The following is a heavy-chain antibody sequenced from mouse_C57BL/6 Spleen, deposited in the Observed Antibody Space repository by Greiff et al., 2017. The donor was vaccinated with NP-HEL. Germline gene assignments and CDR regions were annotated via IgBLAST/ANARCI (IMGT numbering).Heavy chain of an antibody. Sequence: QLQQSGPGLVKPSQSLSLTCSVTGYSITSGYYWNWIRQFPGNKLEWMGYISYDGSNNYNPSLKNRISITRDTSKNQFFLKLNSVTTEDTATYYCASRVGRDYFDYWGQGTTLTVSS. CDR2: ISYDGSN. V-gene: IGHV3-6*01. D-gene: IGHD4-1*01. CDR1: GYSITSGYY. CDR3: ASRVGRDYFDY. J-gene: IGHJ2*01.